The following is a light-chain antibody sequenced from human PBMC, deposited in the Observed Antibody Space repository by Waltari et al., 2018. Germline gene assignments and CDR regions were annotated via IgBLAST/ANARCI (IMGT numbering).Light chain of an antibody. Sequence: DIQMTQSPSTLSASVGDRVTSSCRASPSVGTWLAWYQQKPGKAPKLLIYMASTLESGVPSRFSGSGSGTEFTLTINSLQPDDFATYSCQQYSSFSTFGQGTKL. V-gene: IGKV1-5*03. J-gene: IGKJ2*01. CDR3: QQYSSFST. CDR2: MAS. CDR1: PSVGTW.